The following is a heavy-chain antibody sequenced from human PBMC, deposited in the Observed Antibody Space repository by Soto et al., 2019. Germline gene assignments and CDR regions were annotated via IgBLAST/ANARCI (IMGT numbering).Heavy chain of an antibody. CDR2: INPNSGGT. CDR1: GYTFTGYY. V-gene: IGHV1-2*04. J-gene: IGHJ4*02. Sequence: ASVKVSCKASGYTFTGYYMHWVRQAPGQGLEWMGWINPNSGGTNCAQKFQGWVTMTRDTSISTAYMELSRLRSDDTAVYYCARDLKGSSWYVFGYWGQGTLVTVSS. CDR3: ARDLKGSSWYVFGY. D-gene: IGHD6-13*01.